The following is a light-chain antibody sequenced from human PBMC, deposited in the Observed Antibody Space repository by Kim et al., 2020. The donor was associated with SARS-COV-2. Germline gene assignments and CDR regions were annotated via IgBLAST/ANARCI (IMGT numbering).Light chain of an antibody. CDR1: SSNIEKNY. CDR3: GTWDSSLSAVV. V-gene: IGLV1-51*01. CDR2: DNN. J-gene: IGLJ2*01. Sequence: GQKVTISCSGSSSNIEKNYVCWYQQLPGTAPKLLISDNNKRPSGIPDRFSGSKSGTSATLGITGLQTGDEADYYCGTWDSSLSAVVFGGGTKLTVL.